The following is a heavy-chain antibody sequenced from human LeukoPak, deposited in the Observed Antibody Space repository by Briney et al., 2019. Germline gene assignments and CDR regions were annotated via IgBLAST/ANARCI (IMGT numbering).Heavy chain of an antibody. CDR3: ARGSGSYWVHDAFDI. D-gene: IGHD1-26*01. Sequence: SVKVSRKASGGTFSSYAISWVRQAPGQGLEWMGGIIPIFGTANYAQKFQGRVTITTDESTSTAYMELSSLRSEDTAVYYCARGSGSYWVHDAFDIWGQGTMVTVSS. V-gene: IGHV1-69*05. CDR2: IIPIFGTA. CDR1: GGTFSSYA. J-gene: IGHJ3*02.